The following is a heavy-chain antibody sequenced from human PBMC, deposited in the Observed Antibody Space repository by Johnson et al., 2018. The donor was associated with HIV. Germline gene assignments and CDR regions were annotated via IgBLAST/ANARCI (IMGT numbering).Heavy chain of an antibody. Sequence: QVQLVESRGVVVQTGGSLRLSCAASRFNVSSYAMHWVRQAPGKGLEWVAVISYDGSNKYYADSVKGRFTISRDNSKNTLYLQMNSLRAEDTAVYYCARVVSDYNFWSGGRAFDIWGQGTMVTVSS. CDR3: ARVVSDYNFWSGGRAFDI. CDR1: RFNVSSYA. V-gene: IGHV3-30-3*01. D-gene: IGHD3-3*01. J-gene: IGHJ3*02. CDR2: ISYDGSNK.